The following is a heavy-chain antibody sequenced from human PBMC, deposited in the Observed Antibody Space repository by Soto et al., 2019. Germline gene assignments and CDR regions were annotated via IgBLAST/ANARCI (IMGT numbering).Heavy chain of an antibody. CDR1: GFTFSTYN. Sequence: VGSLRLSCAASGFTFSTYNINWVRQAPGKGLEWVSYISSTSSAIYYADSVKGRFTISRDNAKNSLYLQMNSLRDEDTAVYYCARSGGSGIIIYYFDYWGQGTLVTVSS. V-gene: IGHV3-48*02. D-gene: IGHD2-21*01. CDR2: ISSTSSAI. CDR3: ARSGGSGIIIYYFDY. J-gene: IGHJ4*02.